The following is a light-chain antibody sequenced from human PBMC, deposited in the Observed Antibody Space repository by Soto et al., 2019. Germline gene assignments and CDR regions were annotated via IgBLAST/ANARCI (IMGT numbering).Light chain of an antibody. CDR1: QSISSY. CDR3: QQSYSTLT. J-gene: IGKJ3*01. V-gene: IGKV1-39*01. CDR2: AAS. Sequence: DIQMTQSPSSLSASVGDRVTITCRASQSISSYLNWYQQKPGKAPKLLIYAASSLQSGVPSRFSGSGSGTDFTPTISSLQPDDFATYYCQQSYSTLTFGPGTKVDIK.